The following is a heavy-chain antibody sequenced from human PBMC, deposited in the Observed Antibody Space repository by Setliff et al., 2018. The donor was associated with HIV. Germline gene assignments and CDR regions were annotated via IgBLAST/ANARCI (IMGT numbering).Heavy chain of an antibody. CDR3: ARGREWTHLDY. Sequence: SETLSLTCTASGYSISSHYWSWIRQPPGKELEWIGYIFSSGSTTYNPSLKSRVTISIDTSKNHFSLKLSSVTAADTAVFYCARGREWTHLDYWGQGTLVTVSS. CDR2: IFSSGST. V-gene: IGHV4-59*11. J-gene: IGHJ4*02. D-gene: IGHD3-3*01. CDR1: GYSISSHY.